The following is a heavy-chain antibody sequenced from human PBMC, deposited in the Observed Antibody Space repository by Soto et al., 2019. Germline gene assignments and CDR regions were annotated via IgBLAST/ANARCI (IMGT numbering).Heavy chain of an antibody. D-gene: IGHD3-22*01. J-gene: IGHJ3*02. CDR1: GGTFSSYA. CDR3: AWGYYYDSSGYYGTDAFDI. V-gene: IGHV1-69*01. CDR2: IIPIFGTA. Sequence: QVQLVQSGAEVKKPGSSVKVSCKASGGTFSSYAISWVRQAPGQGLEWMGGIIPIFGTANYAQKFQGRVTITADESTSTAYMELSSLRSEDTAVYFCAWGYYYDSSGYYGTDAFDIWVQGTMVTVSS.